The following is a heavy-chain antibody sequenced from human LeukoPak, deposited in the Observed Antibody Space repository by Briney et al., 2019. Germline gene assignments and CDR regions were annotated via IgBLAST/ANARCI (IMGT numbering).Heavy chain of an antibody. V-gene: IGHV1-69*13. CDR1: GGTFSSYA. Sequence: SVKVSCKASGGTFSSYAISWVRQAPGQGLEWMGGIIPIFGTANYAQKFQGRVTITADESTSTAYMELSSLRSEDTAVYYCASLIVGATSLDYWGQGTLVTVPS. D-gene: IGHD1-26*01. CDR2: IIPIFGTA. CDR3: ASLIVGATSLDY. J-gene: IGHJ4*02.